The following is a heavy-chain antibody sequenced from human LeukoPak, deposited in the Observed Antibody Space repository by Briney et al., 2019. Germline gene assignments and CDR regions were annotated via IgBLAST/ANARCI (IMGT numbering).Heavy chain of an antibody. V-gene: IGHV1-46*01. CDR3: ARDPMVRGVIPSVGFDY. J-gene: IGHJ4*02. Sequence: ASVKVSCKASGYTFSGYYIHWVRQAPGQGLEWMGIINPSGGSTSYAQKFQGRVTMTRDTSTSTVYMELSSLRSEDTAVYYCARDPMVRGVIPSVGFDYWGQGTLVTVSS. CDR1: GYTFSGYY. CDR2: INPSGGST. D-gene: IGHD3-10*01.